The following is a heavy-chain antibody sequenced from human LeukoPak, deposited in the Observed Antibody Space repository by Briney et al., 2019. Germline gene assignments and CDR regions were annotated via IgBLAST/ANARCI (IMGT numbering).Heavy chain of an antibody. CDR2: IYYSGST. CDR1: GGSISSYY. V-gene: IGHV4-59*08. CDR3: ARQAYCSGGNCYPFDY. D-gene: IGHD2-15*01. J-gene: IGHJ4*02. Sequence: SETLSLTCTVSGGSISSYYWSWIRQPPGKGLEWIGYIYYSGSTNYNLSLKSRVTISLDTSKNQFSLRLSFMTAADTAVYYCARQAYCSGGNCYPFDYWGQGTLVTVSS.